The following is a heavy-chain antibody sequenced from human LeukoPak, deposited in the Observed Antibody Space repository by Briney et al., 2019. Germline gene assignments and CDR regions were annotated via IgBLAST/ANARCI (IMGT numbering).Heavy chain of an antibody. J-gene: IGHJ4*02. Sequence: GGSLRLSCAASGFTFSRYAMHWVRQAPGKGLEYVSAISSDGSSTYYANAVKGGFTISRDNSKNTLYLQMGSLRAEDMAVYYCARRESSGHYDYWGQGTLVTVSS. CDR2: ISSDGSST. CDR3: ARRESSGHYDY. V-gene: IGHV3-64*01. CDR1: GFTFSRYA. D-gene: IGHD3-22*01.